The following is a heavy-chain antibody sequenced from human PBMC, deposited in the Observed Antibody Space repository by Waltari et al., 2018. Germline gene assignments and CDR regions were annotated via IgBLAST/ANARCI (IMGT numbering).Heavy chain of an antibody. CDR3: ARDMELRGGFDY. CDR2: IYYSGST. Sequence: QVQLQESGPGLVKPSETLSLTCTVSGGSISSYYWRWLRQPPGKGLEWIGYIYYSGSTNYNPSLKSRVTISVDTSKNQFSLKLSSVTAADTAVYYCARDMELRGGFDYWGQGTLVTVSS. V-gene: IGHV4-59*01. CDR1: GGSISSYY. D-gene: IGHD1-7*01. J-gene: IGHJ4*02.